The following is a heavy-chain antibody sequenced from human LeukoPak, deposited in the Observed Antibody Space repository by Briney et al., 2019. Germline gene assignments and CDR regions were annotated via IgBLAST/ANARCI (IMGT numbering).Heavy chain of an antibody. CDR3: AGSSGWYGAWFDP. CDR2: ISSSGGST. CDR1: GFTFSSYA. D-gene: IGHD6-19*01. V-gene: IGHV3-64*02. J-gene: IGHJ5*02. Sequence: GGSLRLSCAASGFTFSSYAMHWVRQAPGKGLEYVSAISSSGGSTYYADSVKGRFTISRDNSKNTLYPQMDSLRAEDMAVYYCAGSSGWYGAWFDPWGQGTLVTVSS.